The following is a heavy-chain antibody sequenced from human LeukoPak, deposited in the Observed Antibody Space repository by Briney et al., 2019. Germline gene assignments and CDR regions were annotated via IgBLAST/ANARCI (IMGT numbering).Heavy chain of an antibody. V-gene: IGHV4-39*02. CDR2: IYYSGST. D-gene: IGHD4-17*01. CDR3: ARDLDTVTTSGYYYYMDV. Sequence: SETLSLACIVSGGSISSSSYYWAWIRQPPGKGLEWIGSIYYSGSTYYNPSLKSRVIISVDTSKNQFSLKLSSVTAADTAVYYCARDLDTVTTSGYYYYMDVWGKGTTVTVSS. CDR1: GGSISSSSYY. J-gene: IGHJ6*03.